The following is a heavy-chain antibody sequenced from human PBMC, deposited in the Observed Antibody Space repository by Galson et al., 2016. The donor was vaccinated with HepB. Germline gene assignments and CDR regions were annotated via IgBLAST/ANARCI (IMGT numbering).Heavy chain of an antibody. J-gene: IGHJ4*02. CDR1: GGSVRNGSYY. Sequence: SETLSLTCSVSGGSVRNGSYYWSWIRQPPGKELEWIGYIYYSGSTNYNPSLKSRVTMSVDTSKNQFSLKLTSVTAADTAVYYCAREGIMGATYLDYWGQGTLVTVSS. D-gene: IGHD1-26*01. CDR2: IYYSGST. V-gene: IGHV4-61*01. CDR3: AREGIMGATYLDY.